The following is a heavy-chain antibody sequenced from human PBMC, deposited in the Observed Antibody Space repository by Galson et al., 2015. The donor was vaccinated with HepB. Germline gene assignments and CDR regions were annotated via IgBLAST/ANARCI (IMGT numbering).Heavy chain of an antibody. Sequence: SLRLSCAASGFTFSSYAMSWVRQAPGKGLEWVSAISGSGGSTYYADSVKGRFTISRDNSKNTLYLQMNSLRAEDTAVYYCAKDGEYSSSWYEPRNWFDPWGQGTLVTVSS. CDR3: AKDGEYSSSWYEPRNWFDP. CDR1: GFTFSSYA. D-gene: IGHD6-13*01. J-gene: IGHJ5*02. CDR2: ISGSGGST. V-gene: IGHV3-23*01.